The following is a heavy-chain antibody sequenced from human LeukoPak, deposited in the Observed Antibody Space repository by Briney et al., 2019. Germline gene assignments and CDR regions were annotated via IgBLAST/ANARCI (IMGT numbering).Heavy chain of an antibody. CDR1: GFTFSSYA. CDR2: ISGSGGST. D-gene: IGHD6-13*01. V-gene: IGHV3-23*01. CDR3: AKDHTSSSWYPWFWFDP. J-gene: IGHJ5*02. Sequence: QPGGSLRLSCAASGFTFSSYAMSWVRQAPGKGPEWVSAISGSGGSTYYADSVKGRFTISRDNSKNTLYLQMNSLRAEDTAVYYCAKDHTSSSWYPWFWFDPWGQGTLVTVSS.